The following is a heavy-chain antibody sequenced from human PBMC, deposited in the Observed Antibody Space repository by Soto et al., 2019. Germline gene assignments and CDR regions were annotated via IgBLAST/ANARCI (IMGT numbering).Heavy chain of an antibody. D-gene: IGHD4-17*01. CDR1: GFTFRNAW. V-gene: IGHV3-15*05. CDR3: TTAATTVTTLDY. J-gene: IGHJ4*02. Sequence: EVQLVESGGGFVQPGGSLRVSCVVSGFTFRNAWMAGVRHAPGKGLEWVGRIKRNSDGATTDYAAPVKGRFTISRDDSKNTLHLQMNSLKNEDKALYYCTTAATTVTTLDYWGQGTLVTVSS. CDR2: IKRNSDGATT.